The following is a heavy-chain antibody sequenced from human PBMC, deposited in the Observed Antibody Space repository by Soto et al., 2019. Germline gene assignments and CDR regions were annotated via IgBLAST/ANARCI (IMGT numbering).Heavy chain of an antibody. V-gene: IGHV1-2*06. J-gene: IGHJ4*03. CDR3: VRWGYGSNSPEF. D-gene: IGHD4-17*01. CDR1: GYIFTGYF. Sequence: ASVKVSCKTSGYIFTGYFIHWVRQTPGQGLQWMGRITPNSGDTKYGQTLQGRVTFTRDTSTSTAYMELSGLRSDDTALYYCVRWGYGSNSPEFWGQGTLVTVSS. CDR2: ITPNSGDT.